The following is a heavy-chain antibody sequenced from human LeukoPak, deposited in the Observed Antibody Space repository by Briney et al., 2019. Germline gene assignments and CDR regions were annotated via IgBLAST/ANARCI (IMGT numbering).Heavy chain of an antibody. V-gene: IGHV3-21*01. J-gene: IGHJ4*02. D-gene: IGHD3-10*01. CDR1: GFTFSSYS. Sequence: GGSLRLSCAASGFTFSSYSMNWVRQAPGKGLEWVSSISSSSSYIYYADSVKGRFTISRDNAKNSLYLQMNSLRAEDTAVYYCARDMVRDDSDYWGQGTLVTVSS. CDR3: ARDMVRDDSDY. CDR2: ISSSSSYI.